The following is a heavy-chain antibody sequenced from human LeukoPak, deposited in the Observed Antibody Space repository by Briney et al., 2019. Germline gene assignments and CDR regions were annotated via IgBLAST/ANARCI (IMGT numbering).Heavy chain of an antibody. Sequence: SETLSLTCTVSGGPISSYYWSWIRQPPGKGLEWIGYIYYSGSTNYNPSLKSRVTISVDTSKNQFSLKLSSVTAADTAVYYCASVVASDSSGYYYEYWGQGTLVTVSS. CDR1: GGPISSYY. V-gene: IGHV4-59*12. D-gene: IGHD3-22*01. J-gene: IGHJ4*02. CDR2: IYYSGST. CDR3: ASVVASDSSGYYYEY.